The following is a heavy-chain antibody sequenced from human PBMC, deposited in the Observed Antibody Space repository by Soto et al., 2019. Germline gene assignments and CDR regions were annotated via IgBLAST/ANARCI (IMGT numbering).Heavy chain of an antibody. D-gene: IGHD2-15*01. V-gene: IGHV3-23*01. CDR1: GFTTNKHA. J-gene: IGHJ4*02. CDR3: AKRMSPQDS. CDR2: ISDSGADK. Sequence: PAGSLRLSCAVSGFTTNKHAMSWVRQAPEKGLEWVAGISDSGADKFYAESVTGRFSISSDGSRNTVYLQMSGLSLDDTAIYYIAKRMSPQDSWVQGTSVPVS.